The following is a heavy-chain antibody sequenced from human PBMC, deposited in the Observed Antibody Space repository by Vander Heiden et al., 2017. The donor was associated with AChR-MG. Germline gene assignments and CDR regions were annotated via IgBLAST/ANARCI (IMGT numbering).Heavy chain of an antibody. CDR3: ARDSALWGSGSYYNPLNYYYYYGMDV. J-gene: IGHJ6*02. Sequence: QVQLQESGPGLVKPSETLSLTCTVSGGSISSYYWSWIRQPPGKGLEWIGYIYYSGSTNYNPSLKSRVTISVDTSKNQFSLKLSSVTAADTAVYYCARDSALWGSGSYYNPLNYYYYYGMDVWGQGTTVTVSS. V-gene: IGHV4-59*01. D-gene: IGHD3-10*01. CDR1: GGSISSYY. CDR2: IYYSGST.